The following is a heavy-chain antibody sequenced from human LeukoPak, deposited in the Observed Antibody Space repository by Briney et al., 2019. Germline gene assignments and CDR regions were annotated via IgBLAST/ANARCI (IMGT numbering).Heavy chain of an antibody. CDR1: GGSISSSSYY. CDR2: VYHSGSS. J-gene: IGHJ4*02. D-gene: IGHD2-2*01. V-gene: IGHV4-39*07. CDR3: ARSITTCYYVDY. Sequence: SETLSLTCTVSGGSISSSSYYWGWIRQPPGKGLEWIGSVYHSGSSYYNPSLKSRVTISVDMSKNQFSLNLSSLTAADTAIYYCARSITTCYYVDYWGQGTLVTVSS.